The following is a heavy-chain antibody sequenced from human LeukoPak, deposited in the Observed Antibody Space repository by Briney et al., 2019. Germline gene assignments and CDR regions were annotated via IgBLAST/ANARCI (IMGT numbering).Heavy chain of an antibody. CDR2: ISAYNGNT. CDR1: GYTFTNYG. Sequence: ASVKVSCKASGYTFTNYGISWVRQAPGQGLEWMGWISAYNGNTNYAQKLQGRVTMTTDTSTSTAYMELRSLRSDDTAVYYCARLGYCSSTSCYWTLDYWGQGTLVTVSS. CDR3: ARLGYCSSTSCYWTLDY. D-gene: IGHD2-2*01. J-gene: IGHJ4*02. V-gene: IGHV1-18*01.